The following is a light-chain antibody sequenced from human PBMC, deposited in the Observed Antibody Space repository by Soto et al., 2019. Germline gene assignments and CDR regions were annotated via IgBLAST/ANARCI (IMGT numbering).Light chain of an antibody. CDR1: QSISSW. CDR2: KAS. Sequence: DIQMTQSPSTLSASVGDRVTMTCRASQSISSWLAWYQQKPGKAPKLLIYKASSLESGVPSRFSGSGSGTEFTLTITTLQPDDFASYYCQQYNFYPLTFGGGTKVEIK. V-gene: IGKV1-5*03. J-gene: IGKJ4*01. CDR3: QQYNFYPLT.